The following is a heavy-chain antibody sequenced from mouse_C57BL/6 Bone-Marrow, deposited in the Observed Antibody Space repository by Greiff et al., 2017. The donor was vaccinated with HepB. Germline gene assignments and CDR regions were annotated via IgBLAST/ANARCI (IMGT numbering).Heavy chain of an antibody. V-gene: IGHV5-6*01. CDR2: ISTCGTYT. J-gene: IGHJ2*01. Sequence: EVKLVESGGDLVKPGGSLKLSCAASGFTFSTSGMSWVRQTPDKRLEWVATISTCGTYTYYPDSVKGRFTISRDTAKNTLFLQMSSLESEDTAIYYCAGGRFDYYFDYWCRGTTLTVSS. CDR1: GFTFSTSG. CDR3: AGGRFDYYFDY. D-gene: IGHD1-1*01.